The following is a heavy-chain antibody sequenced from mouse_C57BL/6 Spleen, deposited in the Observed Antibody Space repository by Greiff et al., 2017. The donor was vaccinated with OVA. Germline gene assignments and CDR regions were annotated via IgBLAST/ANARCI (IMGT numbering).Heavy chain of an antibody. CDR1: GFNIKDDY. J-gene: IGHJ2*01. V-gene: IGHV14-4*01. CDR3: TTRRYG. D-gene: IGHD1-1*02. Sequence: EVKLLESGAELVRPGASVKLSCTASGFNIKDDYMHWVKQRPEQGLEWIGWIDPENGDTEYASKFQGKATITADTSSNTAYLQLSSLTSEDTAVYYCTTRRYGWGQGTTLTVSS. CDR2: IDPENGDT.